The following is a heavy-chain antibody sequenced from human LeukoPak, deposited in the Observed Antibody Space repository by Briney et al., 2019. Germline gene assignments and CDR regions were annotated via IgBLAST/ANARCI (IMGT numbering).Heavy chain of an antibody. CDR3: ARSLSTVVMFDY. CDR1: GYTFTSYY. CDR2: INPSGGST. D-gene: IGHD4-23*01. V-gene: IGHV1-46*01. J-gene: IGHJ4*02. Sequence: GASVKVSCKASGYTFTSYYMHWVRQAPGQGLEWMGIINPSGGSTSYAQKFQGRVTMTRDMSTSTVYMELSSLRSEDTAVYYCARSLSTVVMFDYWGQGTLVTVSS.